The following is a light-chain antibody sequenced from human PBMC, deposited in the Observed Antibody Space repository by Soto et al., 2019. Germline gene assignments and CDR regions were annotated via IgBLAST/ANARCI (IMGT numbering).Light chain of an antibody. CDR2: GAS. Sequence: EIVMTQSPATLSVSPGERATLSCRASQSVSSNLAWYQQKPGQAPRLLIYGASTRATGIPARFSGSGSGTEFTHTISSLQSEDFAVYYCQQYNNWEFTFGPGTKFDIK. CDR1: QSVSSN. CDR3: QQYNNWEFT. V-gene: IGKV3-15*01. J-gene: IGKJ3*01.